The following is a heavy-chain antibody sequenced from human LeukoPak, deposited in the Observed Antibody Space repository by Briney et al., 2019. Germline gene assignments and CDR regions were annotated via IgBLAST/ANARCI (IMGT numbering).Heavy chain of an antibody. J-gene: IGHJ1*01. CDR3: ARNSGSGWYNNHFQH. Sequence: PSETLSLTCTVSGGSISSYYWSWIRQPPGKGLEWIGNIYYSGSTNYNPSLKSRVTISVDTSKNQFSLKLSSVTAADTAVYYCARNSGSGWYNNHFQHWGQGTLVTVSS. CDR2: IYYSGST. V-gene: IGHV4-59*12. CDR1: GGSISSYY. D-gene: IGHD6-19*01.